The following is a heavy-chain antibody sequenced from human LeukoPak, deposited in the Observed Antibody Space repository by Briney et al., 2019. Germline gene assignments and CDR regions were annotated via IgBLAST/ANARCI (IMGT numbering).Heavy chain of an antibody. CDR1: GFTFSSNS. D-gene: IGHD6-19*01. CDR2: ISSSSSYI. Sequence: GGSLRLSCAASGFTFSSNSMEWVRQAPGRGLEWVSSISSSSSYIYYADSVKDRFTISRDNPKNSLYLQMHSLRAEDADVYYCASDRSGRSNWFDPWGQGTLVTVSS. CDR3: ASDRSGRSNWFDP. J-gene: IGHJ5*02. V-gene: IGHV3-21*01.